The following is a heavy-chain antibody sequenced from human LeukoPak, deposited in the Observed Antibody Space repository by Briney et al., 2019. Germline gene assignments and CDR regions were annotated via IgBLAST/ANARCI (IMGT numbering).Heavy chain of an antibody. J-gene: IGHJ4*02. CDR1: GLTFSSYW. D-gene: IGHD5-18*01. CDR2: INSDGSST. Sequence: GGSLRLSCAASGLTFSSYWMHWVRQAPGKGLVWVSRINSDGSSTSYADSVKGRFTISRDNAKNTLYLQMNSLRAEDTAVYYCARQYNYDSRAFDYWGQGTLVTVSS. CDR3: ARQYNYDSRAFDY. V-gene: IGHV3-74*01.